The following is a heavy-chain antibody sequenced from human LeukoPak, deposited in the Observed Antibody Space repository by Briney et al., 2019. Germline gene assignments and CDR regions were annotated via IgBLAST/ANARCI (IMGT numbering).Heavy chain of an antibody. D-gene: IGHD3-22*01. CDR1: GYTFTYYD. CDR3: VRVVIDSSGSYYSFFDY. CDR2: MNPHNGNT. J-gene: IGHJ4*02. Sequence: ASVKVSCKASGYTFTYYDINWVRQATGQGLEWMGWMNPHNGNTGYAQKFQATVTMTRDTSISTAYMELSSLRSEDTAVYYCVRVVIDSSGSYYSFFDYWGQGTLVTVSS. V-gene: IGHV1-8*01.